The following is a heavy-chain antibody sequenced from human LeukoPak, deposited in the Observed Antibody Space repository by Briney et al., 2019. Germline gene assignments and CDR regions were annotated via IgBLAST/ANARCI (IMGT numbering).Heavy chain of an antibody. D-gene: IGHD6-19*01. Sequence: SQTLSLTCAISGDSVSSNSAAWNWIRQSPSRGLEWLGRTYYRSKWYNDYAVSVKSRITINPDTSKNQFSLQLNSLTPEDTAVYYCARVSYSSGWYGYYFDYWGQGTLVTVSS. CDR1: GDSVSSNSAA. CDR3: ARVSYSSGWYGYYFDY. CDR2: TYYRSKWYN. V-gene: IGHV6-1*01. J-gene: IGHJ4*02.